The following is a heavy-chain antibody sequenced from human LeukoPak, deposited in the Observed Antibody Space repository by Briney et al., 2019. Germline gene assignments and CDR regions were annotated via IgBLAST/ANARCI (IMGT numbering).Heavy chain of an antibody. V-gene: IGHV3-9*01. Sequence: GGSLRLSCAASGFTFSSYSMNWVRQAPGKGLEWVSGISWNSGSIGYADSVKGRFTISRDNAKNSLYLQMNSLRAEDTALYYCAKDIGYSYASGCDYWGQGTLVTVSS. CDR1: GFTFSSYS. CDR2: ISWNSGSI. J-gene: IGHJ4*02. CDR3: AKDIGYSYASGCDY. D-gene: IGHD5-18*01.